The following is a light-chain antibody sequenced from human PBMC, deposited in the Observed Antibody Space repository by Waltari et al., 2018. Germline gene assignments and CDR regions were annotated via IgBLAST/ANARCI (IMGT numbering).Light chain of an antibody. V-gene: IGLV1-40*01. J-gene: IGLJ3*02. Sequence: QSVLTQPPSVSGAPGQTVTISCTGSGSNIGAGYDVHWYQQVPRAAPKLLIYGSTSRPLGVPDRFFGSTSGTSASLAITGLQAEDEAVYYCQSYDTSLTVVFGGGTKVTVL. CDR3: QSYDTSLTVV. CDR1: GSNIGAGYD. CDR2: GST.